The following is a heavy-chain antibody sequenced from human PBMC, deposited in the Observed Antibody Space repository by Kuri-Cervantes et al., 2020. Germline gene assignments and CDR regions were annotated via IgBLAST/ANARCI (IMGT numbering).Heavy chain of an antibody. D-gene: IGHD2-8*01. V-gene: IGHV3-48*01. CDR1: GFTFSSYS. J-gene: IGHJ4*02. CDR3: TTYDEFCSNGVCKMGDY. CDR2: ISRSSDTI. Sequence: GGSLRLSCAASGFTFSSYSMNWVRQAPGKGLEWISYISRSSDTIYYADSVEGRFTISRDNAKNSLYLQMNSLKAEDSAVYFCTTYDEFCSNGVCKMGDYWGQGTLVTVSS.